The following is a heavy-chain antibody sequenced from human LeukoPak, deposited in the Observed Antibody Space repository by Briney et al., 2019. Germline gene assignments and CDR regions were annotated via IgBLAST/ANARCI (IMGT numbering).Heavy chain of an antibody. D-gene: IGHD7-27*01. J-gene: IGHJ5*02. CDR1: GFTFS. Sequence: GGSLRLSCVGSGFTFSVHWVRQVPGKGLEWLTFIRHDGTDQHYADSVRGRFTISRDNSKNTVYLQRNSLRPEDTALYYCAKDGNWASVSWGQGTLVTVSS. CDR3: AKDGNWASVS. CDR2: IRHDGTDQ. V-gene: IGHV3-30*02.